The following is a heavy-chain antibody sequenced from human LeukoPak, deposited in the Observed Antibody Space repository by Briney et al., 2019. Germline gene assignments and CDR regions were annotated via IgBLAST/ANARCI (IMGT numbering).Heavy chain of an antibody. CDR1: GGSISNYY. CDR3: ARVRYCSTNRCYNREFDN. D-gene: IGHD2-2*02. V-gene: IGHV4-59*01. CDR2: IYYSGNT. Sequence: SETLSLTCTVSGGSISNYYWSWIRQPPGKGLEWIGYIYYSGNTNYNPSLKSRVTISVDTSKNQFSLKLNSVTAADTAVYYCARVRYCSTNRCYNREFDNWGQGTLVTVSS. J-gene: IGHJ4*02.